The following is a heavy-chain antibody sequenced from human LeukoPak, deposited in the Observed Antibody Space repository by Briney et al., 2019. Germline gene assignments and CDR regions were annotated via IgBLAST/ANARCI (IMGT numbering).Heavy chain of an antibody. V-gene: IGHV1-2*06. CDR3: ARVSGYYYYFDY. CDR1: RYTFTGYY. J-gene: IGHJ4*02. Sequence: ASVKVSCKASRYTFTGYYMHWVRQAPGQGLEWMGRINPNSGGTNYAQKFQGRVTMTRDTSISTAYMELSRLRSDDTAVYYCARVSGYYYYFDYWGQGTLVTVSS. D-gene: IGHD3-22*01. CDR2: INPNSGGT.